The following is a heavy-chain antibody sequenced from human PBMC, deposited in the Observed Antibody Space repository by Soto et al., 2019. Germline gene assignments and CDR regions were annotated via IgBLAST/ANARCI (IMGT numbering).Heavy chain of an antibody. V-gene: IGHV1-69*13. CDR2: IIPIFHTA. CDR1: GDTFNSYP. CDR3: ARVGYCNTTNCLFYYYHYGMDV. Sequence: GASVKVSCKASGDTFNSYPISWVRQAPGQGLQWMGGIIPIFHTANYAQKFQARVTMTADESASTAYMELSGLRSEDTAVYYCARVGYCNTTNCLFYYYHYGMDVWGQGTTVTVSS. D-gene: IGHD2-2*01. J-gene: IGHJ6*02.